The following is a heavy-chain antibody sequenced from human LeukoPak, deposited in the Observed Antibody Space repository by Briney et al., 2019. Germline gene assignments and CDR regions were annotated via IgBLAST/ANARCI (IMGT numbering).Heavy chain of an antibody. J-gene: IGHJ1*01. CDR3: AREPWELTAGEYFQH. D-gene: IGHD1-26*01. CDR1: GGTFSSYA. Sequence: SVKVSCKASGGTFSSYAISWVRQAPGQGLEWMGGIIPIFGTANYAQKFQGRVTITADESTSTAYMELSSLRSEDTAVYYCAREPWELTAGEYFQHWGQGTLVTVSS. V-gene: IGHV1-69*13. CDR2: IIPIFGTA.